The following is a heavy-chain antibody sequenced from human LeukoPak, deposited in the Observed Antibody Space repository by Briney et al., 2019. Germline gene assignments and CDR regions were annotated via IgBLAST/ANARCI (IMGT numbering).Heavy chain of an antibody. CDR1: GGSMSNVY. CDR2: IYYSGTP. J-gene: IGHJ4*02. Sequence: PSETLSLTRTVSGGSMSNVYWSWIRQPPGQGLEWLASIYYSGTPTYNPSLNRRGTISIDTSKNQFSLKLTSVTAADTATYFCARESNWVFDYWGQGARVTVSS. CDR3: ARESNWVFDY. V-gene: IGHV4-59*01. D-gene: IGHD7-27*01.